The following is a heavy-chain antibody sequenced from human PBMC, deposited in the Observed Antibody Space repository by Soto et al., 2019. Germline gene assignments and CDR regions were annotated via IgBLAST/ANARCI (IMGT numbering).Heavy chain of an antibody. CDR3: ARERSSGCVD. CDR2: IYYSGST. V-gene: IGHV4-59*01. D-gene: IGHD6-19*01. CDR1: GGSISSYY. J-gene: IGHJ4*02. Sequence: TCTVSGGSISSYYWSWIRQPPGKGLEWIGYIYYSGSTNYNPSLKSRVTISVDTSKNQFSLKLSSVTAADTAVYYCARERSSGCVDWGQGTLVTVSS.